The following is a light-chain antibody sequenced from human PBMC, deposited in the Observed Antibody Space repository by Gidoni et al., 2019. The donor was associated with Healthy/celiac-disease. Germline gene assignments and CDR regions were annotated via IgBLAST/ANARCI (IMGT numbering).Light chain of an antibody. V-gene: IGLV1-51*01. J-gene: IGLJ3*02. CDR2: DNN. CDR3: GTWDSSLSAVWV. Sequence: QSVLTQPPSVSAAPGQKVTISCSGSSSNIGSNYVSWYQQLPGTAPKLLIYDNNKRPSGIPDRFSGSKSGTSATLGITGLQTGDEADYYCGTWDSSLSAVWVFGGGTKLTVL. CDR1: SSNIGSNY.